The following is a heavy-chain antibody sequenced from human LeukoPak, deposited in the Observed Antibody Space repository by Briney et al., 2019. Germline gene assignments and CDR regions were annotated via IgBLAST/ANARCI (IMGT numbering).Heavy chain of an antibody. CDR2: IYSGGST. Sequence: GGSLRLSCAASGFTVSSNYMSWVRQAPGKGLEWVSVIYSGGSTYYADSVKGRFTISRHNSKNTLYLQVNSLRAEDTAVYYCARGGHSGSGSYYFDYWGQGTLVTVSS. V-gene: IGHV3-53*04. CDR3: ARGGHSGSGSYYFDY. CDR1: GFTVSSNY. D-gene: IGHD3-10*01. J-gene: IGHJ4*02.